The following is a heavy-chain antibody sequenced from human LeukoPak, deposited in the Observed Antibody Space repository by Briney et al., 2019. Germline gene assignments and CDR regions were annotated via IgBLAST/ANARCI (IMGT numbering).Heavy chain of an antibody. CDR1: GFTFSSYW. CDR3: ARVSNIDY. V-gene: IGHV3-74*01. Sequence: GGSLRLSCAASGFTFSSYWMHWVRQAPGKWRVWVSRINSDGSSTSYADSVKGRFTISRDNAKNTLYLQMNSLRAEDTAVYYCARVSNIDYWGQGTLVTVSS. J-gene: IGHJ4*02. CDR2: INSDGSST.